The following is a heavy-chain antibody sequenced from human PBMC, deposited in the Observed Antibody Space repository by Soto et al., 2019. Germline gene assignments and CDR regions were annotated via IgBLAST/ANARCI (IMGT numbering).Heavy chain of an antibody. V-gene: IGHV3-23*01. D-gene: IGHD2-21*01. CDR2: ISVTGDT. CDR3: AKSLSMATSFDY. CDR1: GFTFSSYA. J-gene: IGHJ4*02. Sequence: GGSLRLSCAASGFTFSSYAMNWVRQVPGKGPEWVSHISVTGDTYYADSVKGRLTISRDNSKNTLFLQMNSLRAEDTAVYYCAKSLSMATSFDYWGQGTPVTVSS.